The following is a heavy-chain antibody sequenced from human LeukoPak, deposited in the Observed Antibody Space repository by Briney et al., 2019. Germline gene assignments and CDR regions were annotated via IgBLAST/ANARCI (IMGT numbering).Heavy chain of an antibody. CDR2: IIPIFGTA. CDR1: GGTFSSYA. D-gene: IGHD2-2*01. J-gene: IGHJ6*04. Sequence: SVKVSCKASGGTFSSYAISWVRQAPGQGLEWMGGIIPIFGTANYAQKFQGRVTITADKSTSTAYMELSSLRSEDTAVYYCARGPGIVVVPAAIGNYYGMDVWGKGTTVTASS. V-gene: IGHV1-69*06. CDR3: ARGPGIVVVPAAIGNYYGMDV.